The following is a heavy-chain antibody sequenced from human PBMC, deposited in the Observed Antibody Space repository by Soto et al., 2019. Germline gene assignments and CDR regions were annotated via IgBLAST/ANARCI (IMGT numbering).Heavy chain of an antibody. CDR2: IDASGNT. D-gene: IGHD6-13*01. J-gene: IGHJ6*02. Sequence: SETLSLTCTVSVDSITTYYWSWIRQPAGKGLEWIGRIDASGNTNYNPSLNSRVTMSIDTSKKQFSLKLTSVTAADTAIYYCARYSNNWFQTEGMDVGGQGTTVTVSS. V-gene: IGHV4-4*07. CDR1: VDSITTYY. CDR3: ARYSNNWFQTEGMDV.